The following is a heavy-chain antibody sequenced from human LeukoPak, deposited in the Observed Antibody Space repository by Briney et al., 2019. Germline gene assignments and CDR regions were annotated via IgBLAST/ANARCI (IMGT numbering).Heavy chain of an antibody. Sequence: GGSLRLSCAASGFTFGSYAMHWVRQAPGKGLEWVAVISYDGSNKYYADSVKGRFTISRDNSKNTLYLQMNSLRAEDTAVYYCARAGSSSYYYYYYGMDVWGQGTTVTVSS. CDR2: ISYDGSNK. CDR3: ARAGSSSYYYYYYGMDV. D-gene: IGHD6-6*01. J-gene: IGHJ6*02. V-gene: IGHV3-30-3*01. CDR1: GFTFGSYA.